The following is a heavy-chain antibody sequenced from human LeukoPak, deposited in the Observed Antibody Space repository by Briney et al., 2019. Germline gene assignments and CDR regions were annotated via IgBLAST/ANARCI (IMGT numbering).Heavy chain of an antibody. J-gene: IGHJ4*02. D-gene: IGHD4-11*01. CDR2: IIPIFGTA. CDR3: ARDPDYSNYVFVY. V-gene: IGHV1-69*05. CDR1: GGTFSSYA. Sequence: GASVKVSCKASGGTFSSYAISWVRQAPGQGLEWMGGIIPIFGTANYAQKFQGRVKITTDESTSTAYMELSSLRSEDTAVYYCARDPDYSNYVFVYWGQGTLVTVSS.